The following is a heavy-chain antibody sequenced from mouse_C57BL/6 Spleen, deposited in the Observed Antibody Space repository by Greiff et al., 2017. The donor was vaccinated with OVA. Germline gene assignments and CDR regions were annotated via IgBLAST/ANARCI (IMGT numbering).Heavy chain of an antibody. Sequence: QVQLQQSGPELVKPGASVKISCKASGYSFTSYYIHWVKQRPGQGLEWIGWIYPGSGNTKYNEKFKGQATLTADTSSSTAYMQLSSLTSEDSAVYYCAITTVASYFDYGGQGTTLTVSS. J-gene: IGHJ2*01. D-gene: IGHD1-1*01. CDR1: GYSFTSYY. CDR3: AITTVASYFDY. CDR2: IYPGSGNT. V-gene: IGHV1-66*01.